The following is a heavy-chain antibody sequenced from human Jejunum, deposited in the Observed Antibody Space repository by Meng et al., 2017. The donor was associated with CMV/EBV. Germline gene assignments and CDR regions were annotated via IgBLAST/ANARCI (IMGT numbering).Heavy chain of an antibody. V-gene: IGHV3-74*01. J-gene: IGHJ4*02. CDR2: ITADGSST. CDR3: ARDLRSSLDN. CDR1: GFPFGPSW. Sequence: LPCPPSGFPFGPSWMHWVRQAPGKGLVWVSRITADGSSTTYADSVKGRFTISRDNAKNTLYLQMDSLRAEDTAVYYCARDLRSSLDNWGQGTLVTVSS.